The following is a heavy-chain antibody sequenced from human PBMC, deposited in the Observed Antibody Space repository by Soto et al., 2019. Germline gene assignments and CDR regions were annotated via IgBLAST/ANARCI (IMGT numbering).Heavy chain of an antibody. D-gene: IGHD5-18*01. V-gene: IGHV5-51*01. J-gene: IGHJ5*02. Sequence: PGESLKISCKGSGYSFTSYWIGWVRQMPGKGLEWMGIIYPGDSDTRYSPSFQGQVTISADKSISTAYLQWSSLKASDTAMYYCARHTGLVDTAMVSVHWFDPWGQGNLVTVSS. CDR1: GYSFTSYW. CDR3: ARHTGLVDTAMVSVHWFDP. CDR2: IYPGDSDT.